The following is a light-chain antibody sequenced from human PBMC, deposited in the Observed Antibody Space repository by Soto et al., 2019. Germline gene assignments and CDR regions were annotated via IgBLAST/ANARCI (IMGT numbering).Light chain of an antibody. CDR1: QSVSSSY. V-gene: IGKV3-20*01. CDR2: GVS. CDR3: QQYGSSPFT. J-gene: IGKJ2*01. Sequence: EIVLTQSPVTLSLSPGERATLSCRASQSVSSSYLAWYQQKPGQAPRLLIYGVSSRPTGIPDRFSGSGSGTDFTLTISRLEPEDFAVYYCQQYGSSPFTFGQGTKLEIK.